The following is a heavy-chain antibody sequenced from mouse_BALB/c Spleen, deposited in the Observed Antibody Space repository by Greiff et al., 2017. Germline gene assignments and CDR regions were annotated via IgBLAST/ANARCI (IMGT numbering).Heavy chain of an antibody. V-gene: IGHV1-69*02. D-gene: IGHD2-3*01. CDR2: IDPSDSET. CDR3: ARRNDGYYYYAMDY. Sequence: VQLQQPGAELVKPGAPVKLSCKASGYTFTSYWMNWVKQRPGRGLEWIGRIDPSDSETHYNQKFKDKATLTVDKSSSTAYIQLSSLTSEDSAVYYCARRNDGYYYYAMDYWGQGTSVTVSS. CDR1: GYTFTSYW. J-gene: IGHJ4*01.